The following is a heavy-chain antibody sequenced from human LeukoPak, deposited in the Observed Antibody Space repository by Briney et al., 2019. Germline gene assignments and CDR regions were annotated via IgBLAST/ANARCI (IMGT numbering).Heavy chain of an antibody. V-gene: IGHV4-31*03. CDR2: IYYSGST. J-gene: IGHJ6*03. D-gene: IGHD2-2*01. CDR3: ARVEWNCSSTSCYYYYYYYYMDV. CDR1: GGSISSGGYY. Sequence: PSQTLSLTCTVSGGSISSGGYYWSWIRQHPGKGLEWIGYIYYSGSTYYNPSLKSRVTISVDTSKNQFSLKLSSVTAADTAVYYCARVEWNCSSTSCYYYYYYYYMDVWGKGTTVTVSS.